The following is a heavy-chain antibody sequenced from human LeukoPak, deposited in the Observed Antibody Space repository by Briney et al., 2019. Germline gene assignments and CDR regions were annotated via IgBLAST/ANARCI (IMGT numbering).Heavy chain of an antibody. J-gene: IGHJ4*02. D-gene: IGHD1-20*01. CDR2: IGGGGVDT. V-gene: IGHV3-23*01. CDR3: AKRGSGITGTLDY. CDR1: GFTFSSYA. Sequence: GGSLRLSCAASGFTFSSYAMSWVRQAPGKGLEWVSSIGGGGVDTYYADSVKGRFTISRDNSKNTLYLQMNSLRAEDTAVYYCAKRGSGITGTLDYWGQGTLVTVSS.